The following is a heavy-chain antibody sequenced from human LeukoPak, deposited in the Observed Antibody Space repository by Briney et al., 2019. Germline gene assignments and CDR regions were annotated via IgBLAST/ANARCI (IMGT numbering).Heavy chain of an antibody. V-gene: IGHV4-59*01. CDR3: ARVYYDSSGMPLDY. CDR1: GGSSSSYY. CDR2: IYYSGST. J-gene: IGHJ4*02. Sequence: SETLSLTCTVSGGSSSSYYWSWLRQPPGKGLEWIGYIYYSGSTNYNPSLKSRVTISVDTSKNQFSLKLSSVTAAATAVYYCARVYYDSSGMPLDYWGQRTLVTVSS. D-gene: IGHD3-22*01.